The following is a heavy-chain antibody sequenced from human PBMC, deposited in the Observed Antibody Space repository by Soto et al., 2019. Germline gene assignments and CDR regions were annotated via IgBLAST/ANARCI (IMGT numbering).Heavy chain of an antibody. CDR3: ARGGVY. D-gene: IGHD2-8*01. Sequence: PGGSLRLSCAASGFTFSSHEMNWVRQAPGKGLEWISYISGSGVTTYYADSVRGRFIVSRDNAQESLFLQMNSLRVEDTAIYYCARGGVYWGQGTLVTSPQ. CDR2: ISGSGVTT. CDR1: GFTFSSHE. J-gene: IGHJ4*02. V-gene: IGHV3-48*03.